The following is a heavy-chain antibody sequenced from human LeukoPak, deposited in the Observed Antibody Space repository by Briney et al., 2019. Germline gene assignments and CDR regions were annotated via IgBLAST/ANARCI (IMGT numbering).Heavy chain of an antibody. D-gene: IGHD6-6*01. J-gene: IGHJ4*02. CDR1: GYIFTSYY. Sequence: GASVKVSCKASGYIFTSYYMHWVRQAPGQGLEWMAIINPTDDITSYAPKFQGRVSMTRDVSMSTIYMELSSLRSDDTAVYYCARDGSYSSSSFDYWGQGTLVTVSS. CDR2: INPTDDIT. V-gene: IGHV1-46*01. CDR3: ARDGSYSSSSFDY.